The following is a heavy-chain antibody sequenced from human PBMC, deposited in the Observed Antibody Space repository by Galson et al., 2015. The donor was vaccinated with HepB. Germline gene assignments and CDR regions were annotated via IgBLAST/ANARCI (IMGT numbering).Heavy chain of an antibody. CDR3: AKPPPKYYYGSGSYYNEDAFDI. CDR2: ISGSGGST. J-gene: IGHJ3*02. V-gene: IGHV3-23*01. D-gene: IGHD3-10*01. CDR1: GFTFSSYA. Sequence: SLRLSCAASGFTFSSYAMSWVRQAPGKGLEWVSAISGSGGSTYYADSVKGRFTISRDNSKNTLYLQMNSLRAEDTAVYYCAKPPPKYYYGSGSYYNEDAFDIWGQGTMVTVSS.